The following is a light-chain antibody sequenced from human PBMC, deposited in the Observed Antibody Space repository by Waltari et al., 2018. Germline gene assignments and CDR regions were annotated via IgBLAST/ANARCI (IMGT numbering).Light chain of an antibody. CDR2: WAS. V-gene: IGKV4-1*01. Sequence: DIVMTQSPDSLAVSLGERATVNCNPSQSVLHSSNNKNYLAWYQQKPGQPPKLLIYWASTRESGVPDRFSGGGSGTDFTLTISSLQAEDVAVYYCQQYYTTPYTFGQGTKLELK. CDR1: QSVLHSSNNKNY. CDR3: QQYYTTPYT. J-gene: IGKJ2*01.